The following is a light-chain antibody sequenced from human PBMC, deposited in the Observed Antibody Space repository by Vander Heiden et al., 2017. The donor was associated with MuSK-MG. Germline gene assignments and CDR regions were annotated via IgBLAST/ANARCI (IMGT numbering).Light chain of an antibody. V-gene: IGLV1-47*02. CDR3: AAWDDSLSGLRV. J-gene: IGLJ3*02. CDR2: SNN. CDR1: SSNIGSNY. Sequence: QSVLPQPPSASRTPGQRVTISCSGSSSNIGSNYVYWYQQLPGTAPKLLIYSNNQRPSGVPDRFSGSKSGTSASLAISGLRSEDEADYYCAAWDDSLSGLRVFGGGTKLTVL.